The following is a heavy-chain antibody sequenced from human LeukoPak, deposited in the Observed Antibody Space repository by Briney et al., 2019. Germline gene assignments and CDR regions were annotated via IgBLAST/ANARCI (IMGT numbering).Heavy chain of an antibody. J-gene: IGHJ4*02. CDR1: GFTFSTYS. CDR3: ACAGYSSGWLLYYFDY. D-gene: IGHD6-19*01. CDR2: ISSSSSYI. V-gene: IGHV3-21*01. Sequence: GGSLRLSCAASGFTFSTYSMNWVRQTPGKGLEWVSSISSSSSYIYYADSVKGRFTISRDNAKNSLYLQMNSLRAEDTAVYYCACAGYSSGWLLYYFDYWGQGTLVTVSS.